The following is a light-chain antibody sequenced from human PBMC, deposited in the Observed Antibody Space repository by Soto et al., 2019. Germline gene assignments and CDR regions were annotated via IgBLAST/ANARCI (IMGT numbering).Light chain of an antibody. Sequence: QSVLTQPASMSGSPGRSIAFSCTGTSSDVGSSNLVSWYQQHPGKAPKPLIYEVSKRPSGVSNRFSGSKSGNTASLTISGLQAEDEADYYCCSYAGSSTHVFGTGTKVTVL. CDR3: CSYAGSSTHV. CDR2: EVS. J-gene: IGLJ1*01. V-gene: IGLV2-23*02. CDR1: SSDVGSSNL.